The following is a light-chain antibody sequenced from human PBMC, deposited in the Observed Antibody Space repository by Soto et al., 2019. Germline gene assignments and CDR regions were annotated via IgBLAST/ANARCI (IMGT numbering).Light chain of an antibody. CDR1: STDVGGFKY. J-gene: IGLJ3*02. CDR2: EVS. V-gene: IGLV2-8*01. CDR3: TSYAGSNTLV. Sequence: QSALTPPPSASGSRGQSVTISCTGTSTDVGGFKYVSWYQHHPGKAPKLIIYEVSKRPSGVPDRFSGPKSGNTASLTVSGLQAEDEVDYYCTSYAGSNTLVFGGGTKLTVL.